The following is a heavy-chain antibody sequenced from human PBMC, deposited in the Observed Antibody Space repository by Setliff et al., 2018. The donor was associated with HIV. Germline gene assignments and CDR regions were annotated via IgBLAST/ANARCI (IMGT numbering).Heavy chain of an antibody. V-gene: IGHV4-59*12. CDR1: GVSMTNNY. D-gene: IGHD1-20*01. CDR3: ARGYGSWDY. CDR2: VHYSGNT. Sequence: SETLSLTCSVSGVSMTNNYWTWIRQSPGKGLEWIGYVHYSGNTRYNPSLKSRVTISVDTSMNQFSLKLSSVTAADTAIYYCARGYGSWDYWGQGTLVTVSS. J-gene: IGHJ4*02.